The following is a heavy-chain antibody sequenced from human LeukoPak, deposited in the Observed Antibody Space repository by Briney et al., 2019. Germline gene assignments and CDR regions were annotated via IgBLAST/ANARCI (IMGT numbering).Heavy chain of an antibody. D-gene: IGHD3-16*02. CDR2: ISAYNGNT. J-gene: IGHJ4*02. Sequence: GASVKVSXKASGYTFTSYGISWVRQAPGQGLEWMGWISAYNGNTNYAQKLQGRVTMTTDTSTSTAYMELRSLRSDDTAVYYCARDRVMITFGGVIVNDYWGQGTLVTVSS. V-gene: IGHV1-18*01. CDR3: ARDRVMITFGGVIVNDY. CDR1: GYTFTSYG.